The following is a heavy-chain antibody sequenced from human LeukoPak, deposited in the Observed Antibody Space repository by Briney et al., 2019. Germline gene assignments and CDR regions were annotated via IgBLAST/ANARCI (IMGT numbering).Heavy chain of an antibody. D-gene: IGHD3-10*01. CDR3: ARAVTMVRGVTYPYWYFDL. V-gene: IGHV4-38-2*02. CDR1: GYSISSGYY. CDR2: IYHSGST. J-gene: IGHJ2*01. Sequence: PSETLSLTCTVSGYSISSGYYWGWIRPPPGKGLEWIGSIYHSGSTYYNPSLKSRVTISVDTSKNQFSLKLSSVTAADTAVYYCARAVTMVRGVTYPYWYFDLWGRGTLVTVSS.